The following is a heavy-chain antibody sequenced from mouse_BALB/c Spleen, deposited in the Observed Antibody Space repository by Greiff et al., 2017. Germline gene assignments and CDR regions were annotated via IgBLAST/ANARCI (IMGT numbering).Heavy chain of an antibody. CDR2: ISSGSSTI. CDR3: ARSPLLRGDWYFDV. D-gene: IGHD1-2*01. V-gene: IGHV5-17*02. Sequence: EVQLVESGGGLVQPGGSRKLSCAASGFTFSSFGMHWVRQAPEKGLEWVAYISSGSSTIYYADTVKGRFTISRDNPKNTLFLQMTSLRSKDTAMYYCARSPLLRGDWYFDVWGAGTTVTVSS. CDR1: GFTFSSFG. J-gene: IGHJ1*01.